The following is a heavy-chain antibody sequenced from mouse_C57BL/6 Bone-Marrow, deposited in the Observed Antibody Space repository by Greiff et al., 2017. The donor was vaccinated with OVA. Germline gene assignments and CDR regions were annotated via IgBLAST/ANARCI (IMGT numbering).Heavy chain of an antibody. Sequence: QVQLKQPGAELVMPGASVKLSCKASGYTFTSYWMPWVKQRPGQGLEWIGELDPSDSYTNYNQKFKGKSTLTVDQSSSTAYMQLSSLTSEDSAVYDCARWGYFAYWGQGTLVTVSA. D-gene: IGHD3-1*01. CDR3: ARWGYFAY. J-gene: IGHJ3*01. CDR2: LDPSDSYT. V-gene: IGHV1-69*01. CDR1: GYTFTSYW.